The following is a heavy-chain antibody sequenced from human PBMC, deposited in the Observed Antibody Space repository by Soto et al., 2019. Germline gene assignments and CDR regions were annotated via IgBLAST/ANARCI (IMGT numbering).Heavy chain of an antibody. CDR1: GGTFSSYA. D-gene: IGHD2-2*01. CDR2: IIPIFGTA. J-gene: IGHJ6*02. V-gene: IGHV1-69*13. Sequence: GASVKVSCKASGGTFSSYAISWVRQAPGQGLEWMGGIIPIFGTANYAQKFQGRVTITADESTSTAYMELSSLRSEDTAVYYCARNLQWVDCSSTSCTDYYYYGMDVWGQGTTVTVSS. CDR3: ARNLQWVDCSSTSCTDYYYYGMDV.